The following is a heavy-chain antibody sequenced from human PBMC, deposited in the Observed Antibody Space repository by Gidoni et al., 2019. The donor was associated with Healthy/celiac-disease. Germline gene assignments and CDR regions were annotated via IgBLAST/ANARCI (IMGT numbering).Heavy chain of an antibody. CDR2: ISAYNGNT. V-gene: IGHV1-18*01. D-gene: IGHD2-15*01. J-gene: IGHJ4*02. CDR3: ARGYYWSGVMGSGGSPIDY. Sequence: QVQLVKSGAEGKKPGASVKVSCKASGYTFTSYGISWVRQAPGQGLEWMGWISAYNGNTNYAQKLQGRVTMTPDTSTSTAYMELRSLRSDDTAVYYCARGYYWSGVMGSGGSPIDYWGQGTLVTVSS. CDR1: GYTFTSYG.